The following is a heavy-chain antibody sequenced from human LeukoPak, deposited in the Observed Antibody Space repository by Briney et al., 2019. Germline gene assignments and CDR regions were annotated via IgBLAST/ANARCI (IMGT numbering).Heavy chain of an antibody. Sequence: GGSLRPSCAASGFTFSNYAMSWVRQAPGKGLEWVSDISVSGGSTYYADSVKGRFTISRDNSKNTLYLQVNSLRAEDTAVYYCAKGASGSYHSPYDYWGQGTLVTVSS. J-gene: IGHJ4*02. V-gene: IGHV3-23*01. CDR3: AKGASGSYHSPYDY. CDR2: ISVSGGST. D-gene: IGHD1-26*01. CDR1: GFTFSNYA.